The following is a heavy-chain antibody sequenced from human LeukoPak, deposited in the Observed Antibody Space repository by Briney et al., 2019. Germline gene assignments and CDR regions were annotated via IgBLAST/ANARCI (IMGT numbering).Heavy chain of an antibody. J-gene: IGHJ2*01. CDR1: GFTFSSYE. D-gene: IGHD3-22*01. CDR2: ISSSGSTM. Sequence: GGSLRLSCAASGFTFSSYEMNWVRQAPGKGLECVSYISSSGSTMYYADSVKGRFTISRDNSKNTLYLQMNSLRAEDTALYYCARDRRYYDSSGYYFHWYFDLWGRGTLVTVSS. CDR3: ARDRRYYDSSGYYFHWYFDL. V-gene: IGHV3-48*03.